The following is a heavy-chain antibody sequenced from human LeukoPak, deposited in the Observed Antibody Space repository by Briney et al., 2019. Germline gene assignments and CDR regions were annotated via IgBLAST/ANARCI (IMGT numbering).Heavy chain of an antibody. CDR1: GFTVNSNF. D-gene: IGHD5-12*01. Sequence: GGSLRLSCAASGFTVNSNFMSWVRQAPGKGLEWVSVIRSGGNTHYADSVKGRFTISRDNSKNTVYLQMNSLRAEDTALYYCAKGGYDYIEVGYFDSWGQGTLVTVSS. CDR2: IRSGGNT. V-gene: IGHV3-66*01. CDR3: AKGGYDYIEVGYFDS. J-gene: IGHJ4*02.